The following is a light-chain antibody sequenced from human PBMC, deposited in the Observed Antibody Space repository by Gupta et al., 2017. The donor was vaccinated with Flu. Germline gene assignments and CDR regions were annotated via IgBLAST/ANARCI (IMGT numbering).Light chain of an antibody. V-gene: IGKV1-5*03. CDR3: QQYNSYSGT. CDR1: QSISSW. J-gene: IGKJ1*01. Sequence: PSTLSASVVDRVTITCRASQSISSWLAWYQQKPGKAPKVLIYKASTLQSGVPSRFSGSGSGTEFTLTISSLQPDDFATYYCQQYNSYSGTFGHGTKVEIK. CDR2: KAS.